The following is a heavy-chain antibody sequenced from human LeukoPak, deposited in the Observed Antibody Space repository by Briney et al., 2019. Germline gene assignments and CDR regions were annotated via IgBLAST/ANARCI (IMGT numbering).Heavy chain of an antibody. V-gene: IGHV4-4*07. CDR2: IYTSGST. J-gene: IGHJ6*03. CDR3: ARSSSTRLGDYYYYMDV. D-gene: IGHD2-2*01. Sequence: SETLSLTCTVSGGSLSSYYWSWIRQPAGKGLEWIGRIYTSGSTNYNPSLKSRVTISADKSKNQFSLKLSSVTAADTAVYYCARSSSTRLGDYYYYMDVWGKGTTVTVSS. CDR1: GGSLSSYY.